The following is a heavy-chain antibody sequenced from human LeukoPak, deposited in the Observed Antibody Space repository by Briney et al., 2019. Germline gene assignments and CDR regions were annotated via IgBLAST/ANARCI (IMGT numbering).Heavy chain of an antibody. V-gene: IGHV4-38-2*02. CDR1: NYSISSGYY. CDR3: ARVRDGYNDAYDI. CDR2: IYHSGNT. Sequence: SETLSLTCTVSNYSISSGYYWAWIRQPPGKGLEWIGNIYHSGNTYYNPSLKSRVSLSVDTSENQFSLKLSSVTAADTAVYYCARVRDGYNDAYDIWGQGTMVTVHS. D-gene: IGHD5-24*01. J-gene: IGHJ3*02.